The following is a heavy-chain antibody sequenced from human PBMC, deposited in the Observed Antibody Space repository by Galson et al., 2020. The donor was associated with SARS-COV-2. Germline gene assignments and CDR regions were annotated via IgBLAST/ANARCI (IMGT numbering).Heavy chain of an antibody. V-gene: IGHV3-23*01. D-gene: IGHD3-10*01. CDR3: AKDRPPRCGELIAYYFDC. CDR1: GFTFSNHA. CDR2: ISGHSDST. J-gene: IGHJ4*02. Sequence: TGGSLRLSCAASGFTFSNHAMTWVRQPPGKGLEWVSTISGHSDSTYYADSVKGRFTISRGNLKNTLYLQMNSLRVEDTAIYYCAKDRPPRCGELIAYYFDCWGQGALVTVSS.